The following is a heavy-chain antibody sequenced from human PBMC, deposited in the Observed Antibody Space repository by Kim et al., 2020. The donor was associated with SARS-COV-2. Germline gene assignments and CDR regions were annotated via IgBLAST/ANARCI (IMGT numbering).Heavy chain of an antibody. Sequence: GGSLRLSCAASGFTFSSFWMSWVRQAPGKGLEWVANINEEGSDKYYVDSVKGRFTISRDNARNSLYLQMNSLRAEDTAVYYCARDTYRFFDYWGQGIPVT. J-gene: IGHJ4*02. CDR1: GFTFSSFW. CDR2: INEEGSDK. V-gene: IGHV3-7*01. D-gene: IGHD1-1*01. CDR3: ARDTYRFFDY.